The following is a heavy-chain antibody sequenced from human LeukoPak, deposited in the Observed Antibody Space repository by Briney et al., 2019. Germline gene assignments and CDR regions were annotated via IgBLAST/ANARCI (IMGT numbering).Heavy chain of an antibody. CDR3: AGRGHRYSRD. V-gene: IGHV4-4*09. CDR1: GDSVTSGY. J-gene: IGHJ1*01. CDR2: IYDSGIT. Sequence: SETLSLTCTVSGDSVTSGYWSWIRQPPGKGLEWIGYIYDSGITDYNPSLKSRLTISVDTSNNQFSLHLSSVTAADTAVYYCAGRGHRYSRDWGQGILVTVSS. D-gene: IGHD2-15*01.